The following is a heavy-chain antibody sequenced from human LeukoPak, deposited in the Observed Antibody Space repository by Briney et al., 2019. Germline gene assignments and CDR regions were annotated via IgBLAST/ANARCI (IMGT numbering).Heavy chain of an antibody. V-gene: IGHV3-7*01. CDR2: IKLDGSEK. CDR3: AKGGRSSDS. CDR1: GFTFSRYW. D-gene: IGHD6-19*01. J-gene: IGHJ4*02. Sequence: GGSLRLSCVASGFTFSRYWMSWVRQAPGKGLEWVANIKLDGSEKYYVDSVKGRFTISRDNAKNSLYLQMNSLRAEDTAVYYCAKGGRSSDSWGQGTLVTVSS.